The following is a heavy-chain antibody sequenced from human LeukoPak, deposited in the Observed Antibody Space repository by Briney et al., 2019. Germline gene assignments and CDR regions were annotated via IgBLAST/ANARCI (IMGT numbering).Heavy chain of an antibody. CDR3: AGGGGSLDY. CDR1: GFTFSDYY. V-gene: IGHV3-11*05. CDR2: ISSSSSYT. J-gene: IGHJ4*02. D-gene: IGHD1-26*01. Sequence: PGGSLRLSCAASGFTFSDYYMTWLRQAPGKGLEWVSYISSSSSYTNYADSVKGRFTISRDNAKNSLYLQMNSLRAEDTAVYYCAGGGGSLDYWGQGTLVTVSS.